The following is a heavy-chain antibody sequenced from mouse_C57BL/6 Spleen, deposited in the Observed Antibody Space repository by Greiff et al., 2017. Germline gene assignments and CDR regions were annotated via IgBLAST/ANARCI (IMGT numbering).Heavy chain of an antibody. J-gene: IGHJ1*03. V-gene: IGHV1-80*01. Sequence: QVQLQQSGAELVKPGASVKISCKASGYAFSSYWMNWVKQRPGKGLEWIGQIYPGDGDTNYNGKFKGKATLTADKSSSTAYMQLSSLTSEDSAVXCWAREGLIYTRGYFDVWGTGTTVTVSS. D-gene: IGHD2-12*01. CDR2: IYPGDGDT. CDR1: GYAFSSYW. CDR3: AREGLIYTRGYFDV.